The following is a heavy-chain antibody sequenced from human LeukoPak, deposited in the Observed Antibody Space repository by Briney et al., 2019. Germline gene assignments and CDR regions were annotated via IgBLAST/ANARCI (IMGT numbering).Heavy chain of an antibody. Sequence: SVKVSCKASGGTFSSYAISWVRQAPGQGLEWMGGIIPNFGTANYAQKFQGRVTITADESTSTAYMELSSLRSEDTAVYYCASAAGYYYGMDVWGQGTTVTVSS. CDR2: IIPNFGTA. CDR1: GGTFSSYA. V-gene: IGHV1-69*13. J-gene: IGHJ6*02. CDR3: ASAAGYYYGMDV. D-gene: IGHD6-25*01.